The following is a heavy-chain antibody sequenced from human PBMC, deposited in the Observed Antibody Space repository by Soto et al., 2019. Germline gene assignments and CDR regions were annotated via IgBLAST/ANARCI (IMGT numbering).Heavy chain of an antibody. V-gene: IGHV3-7*01. D-gene: IGHD3-16*01. CDR1: GFSFSTYL. CDR2: IKQGGNEK. Sequence: GGSLRLSCAPSGFSFSTYLMSWVRQAPGKGLEWVANIKQGGNEKFYVDSVKGRFTISRDNDKKSLYLQMDSLRVEDTAVYYCVGALTYEVPYYYYGMDVWGQGTTVTVSS. CDR3: VGALTYEVPYYYYGMDV. J-gene: IGHJ6*02.